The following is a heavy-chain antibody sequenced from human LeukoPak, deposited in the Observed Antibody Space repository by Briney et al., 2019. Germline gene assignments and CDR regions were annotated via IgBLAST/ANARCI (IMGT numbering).Heavy chain of an antibody. CDR3: TRGKAGTTL. J-gene: IGHJ4*02. V-gene: IGHV3-49*04. CDR1: GFTFGDYA. D-gene: IGHD1-1*01. Sequence: GGSLRLSCTASGFTFGDYAMSWVRQAPGKGLEWVGFIRSKAYGGTTEYAASVRGRFTISRNDSKSIAYLQLTSLETEATAVYYCTRGKAGTTLWGQGTLVTASS. CDR2: IRSKAYGGTT.